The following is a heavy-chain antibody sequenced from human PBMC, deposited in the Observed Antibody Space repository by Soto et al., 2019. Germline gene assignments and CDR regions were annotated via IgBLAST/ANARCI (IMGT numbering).Heavy chain of an antibody. CDR1: GFTFSKYW. J-gene: IGHJ5*02. CDR2: IKEDGSGK. Sequence: EVQVVESGGGLFQPGGSLRLSCAASGFTFSKYWMSWVRQAPGKGLEWVANIKEDGSGKYYGDSVKGRCTNSRDNAKNSLYLQMNSLTAEDTAVYYCARVPVKVAAGTAWLDPWGQGTLVTVSS. CDR3: ARVPVKVAAGTAWLDP. V-gene: IGHV3-7*01. D-gene: IGHD6-13*01.